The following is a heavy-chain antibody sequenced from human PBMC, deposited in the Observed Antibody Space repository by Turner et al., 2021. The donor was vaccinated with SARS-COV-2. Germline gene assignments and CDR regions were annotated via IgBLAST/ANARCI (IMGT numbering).Heavy chain of an antibody. Sequence: EVQLVESGGGFIQPGGSLRLSCAASGFTVSSNYMSWVRQAPGKGLEWVSVIYSGGSTYYADSVKGRFTISRDNSKNTLYLQMNSLRAEDTAVYYCARGYSSGWYQRGAFDIWGQGTMVTVSS. CDR3: ARGYSSGWYQRGAFDI. CDR2: IYSGGST. J-gene: IGHJ3*02. CDR1: GFTVSSNY. V-gene: IGHV3-53*01. D-gene: IGHD6-19*01.